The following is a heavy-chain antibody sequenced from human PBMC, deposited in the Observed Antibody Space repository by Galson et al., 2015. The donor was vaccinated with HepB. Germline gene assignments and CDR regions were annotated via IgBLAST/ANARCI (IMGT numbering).Heavy chain of an antibody. Sequence: SVKVSCKASGYTFSNYAISWVRQAPGQGLEWMGWVSAYNGNTNYAQKLQGRVTMTTDKSTNTAYMELRSLKSDDTAVYYCARLYSSGWPLEGFDYWGQGTLVTVSS. CDR2: VSAYNGNT. J-gene: IGHJ4*02. V-gene: IGHV1-18*01. CDR1: GYTFSNYA. CDR3: ARLYSSGWPLEGFDY. D-gene: IGHD6-19*01.